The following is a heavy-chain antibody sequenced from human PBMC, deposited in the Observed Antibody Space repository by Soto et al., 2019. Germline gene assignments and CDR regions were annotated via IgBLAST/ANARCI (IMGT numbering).Heavy chain of an antibody. Sequence: EVLLLESGGTLVQPGGSLRLSCAASGFTFTTYAMNWVRQAPGKGLEWVSAISGSGRSTYYADSVKGRFTISRDNSKNTLNLQMNSLIVEDTAVYYCAKDGGSRDYWGQGTLVTVSS. CDR3: AKDGGSRDY. CDR2: ISGSGRST. J-gene: IGHJ4*02. V-gene: IGHV3-23*01. CDR1: GFTFTTYA.